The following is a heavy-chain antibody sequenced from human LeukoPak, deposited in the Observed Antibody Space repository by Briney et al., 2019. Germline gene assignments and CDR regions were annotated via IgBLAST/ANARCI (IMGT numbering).Heavy chain of an antibody. CDR1: GGSISSGDYY. D-gene: IGHD3-9*01. Sequence: SETLSLTCTVSGGSISSGDYYWSWIHQPPGKGVEWIGYIYYSGSTYDNPSLKSRVTIAVDTSKNQFSLKLSAVTAADTAVYYCASEGRITILIDYWGQGTLVTVSS. CDR3: ASEGRITILIDY. CDR2: IYYSGST. J-gene: IGHJ4*02. V-gene: IGHV4-30-4*08.